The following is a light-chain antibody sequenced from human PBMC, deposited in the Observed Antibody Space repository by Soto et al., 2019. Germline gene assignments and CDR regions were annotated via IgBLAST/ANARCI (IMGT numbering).Light chain of an antibody. CDR2: DVS. Sequence: QSALTQPASVSGSPGQSFTISCTGTSSDIGAYNYVSWYQQHPGKAPKLMIYDVSNRPSGVSNRFSGSKSGNTASLAISGLQAEDEADYYCSSYTSSSIVVFGGGTKLTVL. CDR3: SSYTSSSIVV. J-gene: IGLJ2*01. CDR1: SSDIGAYNY. V-gene: IGLV2-14*03.